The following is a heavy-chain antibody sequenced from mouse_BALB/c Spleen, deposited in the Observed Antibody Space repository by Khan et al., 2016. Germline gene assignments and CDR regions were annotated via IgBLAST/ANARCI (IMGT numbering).Heavy chain of an antibody. J-gene: IGHJ2*01. CDR3: ARERWLLGYFDY. D-gene: IGHD2-3*01. CDR1: GYTFTSYT. V-gene: IGHV1-4*01. Sequence: QIQLVQSGAELARPGASVKMSCKASGYTFTSYTMHWVKQGPGQGLEWIGYVIPSNAYTNYNQKFKDKATLTADKSSSTAYMQLSSLTSEDSAVYYCARERWLLGYFDYWGQGTTLTVSS. CDR2: VIPSNAYT.